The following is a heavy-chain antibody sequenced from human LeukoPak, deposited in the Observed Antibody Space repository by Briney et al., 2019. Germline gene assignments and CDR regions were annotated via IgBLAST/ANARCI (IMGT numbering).Heavy chain of an antibody. Sequence: SETLSLTCAVSGYSISNDYCWGWIRQPPGKGLEWIGSIYHSGSTYYNPSLKSRVTISVHTSKNQFSLKVSSVTAADTAVYYCARAVSTGYCSFMSCPNPFDYWGQGTLVTVSS. CDR1: GYSISNDYC. J-gene: IGHJ4*02. V-gene: IGHV4-38-2*01. CDR3: ARAVSTGYCSFMSCPNPFDY. CDR2: IYHSGST. D-gene: IGHD2-15*01.